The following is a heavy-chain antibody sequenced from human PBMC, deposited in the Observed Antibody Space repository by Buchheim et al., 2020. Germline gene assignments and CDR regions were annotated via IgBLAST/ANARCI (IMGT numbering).Heavy chain of an antibody. CDR2: INPSGGST. Sequence: QVQLVQSGAEVKKPGASVKVSCKASGYTFTSYYMHWVRQAPGQGLEWMGIINPSGGSTSYAQKFQGRVTMTRDTSTSTVYMELSSLRSEDTAVYYCARGGTSFYCSSTSCYRIWGDYYYGMDVWGQGTT. D-gene: IGHD2-2*02. J-gene: IGHJ6*02. CDR3: ARGGTSFYCSSTSCYRIWGDYYYGMDV. V-gene: IGHV1-46*03. CDR1: GYTFTSYY.